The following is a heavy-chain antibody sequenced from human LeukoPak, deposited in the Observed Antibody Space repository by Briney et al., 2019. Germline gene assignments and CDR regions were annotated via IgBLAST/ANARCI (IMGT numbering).Heavy chain of an antibody. CDR1: GYTFTGYY. CDR2: INPNSGGT. J-gene: IGHJ3*02. CDR3: ARADAFDI. Sequence: ASVKVSCKASGYTFTGYYIHWMRQAPGQGLEWMGRINPNSGGTNYAQKFQGRVTMARDTSISTAYKELSRLTSDDTATYYCARADAFDIWGQGTMVTVSS. V-gene: IGHV1-2*06.